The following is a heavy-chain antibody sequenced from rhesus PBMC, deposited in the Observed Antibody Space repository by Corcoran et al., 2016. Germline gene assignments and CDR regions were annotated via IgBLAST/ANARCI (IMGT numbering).Heavy chain of an antibody. CDR3: ARDRAGTAFFDY. Sequence: QLQLQESGPGLVKPSETLSLTCAVSGGSISGGYGWSWIRQPPGKGLEWIGHIFVSIGSTYYNPSLKSRVTISTATSKNQFSLKLSSVTAADTAVYYCARDRAGTAFFDYWGQGVLVTVSS. CDR2: IFVSIGST. V-gene: IGHV4S7*01. D-gene: IGHD1-14*01. J-gene: IGHJ4*01. CDR1: GGSISGGYG.